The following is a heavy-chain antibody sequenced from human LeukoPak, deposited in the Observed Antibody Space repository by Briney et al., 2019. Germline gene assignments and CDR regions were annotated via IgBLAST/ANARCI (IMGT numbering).Heavy chain of an antibody. CDR2: IYHSGST. CDR3: ARDKRYCSITSCYTLDC. D-gene: IGHD2-2*02. V-gene: IGHV4-38-2*02. J-gene: IGHJ4*02. CDR1: GYSISSGYY. Sequence: SETLSLTCTVSGYSISSGYYWGWIRQPPGKGLEWIGSIYHSGSTYYNPSLKSRVTISVDTSKNQFSLKLSSVTAADTAVYYCARDKRYCSITSCYTLDCWGQGTLVTVSS.